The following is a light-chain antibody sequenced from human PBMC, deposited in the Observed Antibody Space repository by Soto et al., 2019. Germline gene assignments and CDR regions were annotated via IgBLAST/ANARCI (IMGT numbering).Light chain of an antibody. CDR3: QQHGSSPIT. Sequence: VLTQSPGTLSFSPGERATLSCRAGQSVSSTYLAWYQQKPGQAPRLLIHGASSRATGIPDRFSGSGSGTDFTLTISRLEPEDFAVYYCQQHGSSPITFGQGTRLENK. CDR1: QSVSSTY. V-gene: IGKV3-20*01. J-gene: IGKJ5*01. CDR2: GAS.